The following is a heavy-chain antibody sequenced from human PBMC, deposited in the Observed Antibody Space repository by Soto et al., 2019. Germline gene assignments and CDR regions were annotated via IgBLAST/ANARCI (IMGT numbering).Heavy chain of an antibody. J-gene: IGHJ6*02. D-gene: IGHD1-26*01. Sequence: EVQLVETGGGLIQPGGSLRLSCLASGFSVTTNYIIWVRQPPGKGLEWVSTTFTGGSTHYADSVKGRFSISRDNSKNTGYLQMNNLRVEDTAGNYFAKKPPRSIQGWAFGMDVWGQGTTVSVSS. CDR3: AKKPPRSIQGWAFGMDV. V-gene: IGHV3-53*02. CDR1: GFSVTTNY. CDR2: TFTGGST.